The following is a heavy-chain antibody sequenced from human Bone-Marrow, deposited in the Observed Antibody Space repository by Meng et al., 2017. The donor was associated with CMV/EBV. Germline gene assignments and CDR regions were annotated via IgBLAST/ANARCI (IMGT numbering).Heavy chain of an antibody. Sequence: ASVKVSCKASGYILTDFYMHWVRQAPGQGLEWMGRIDPKSGDTTYRQNFQGRVTLTRDTSINTAYLELTRLTTDDTAFYFCARPRYYYDSPIGTWGQGTLVTVSS. J-gene: IGHJ4*02. V-gene: IGHV1-2*02. D-gene: IGHD3-22*01. CDR2: IDPKSGDT. CDR3: ARPRYYYDSPIGT. CDR1: GYILTDFY.